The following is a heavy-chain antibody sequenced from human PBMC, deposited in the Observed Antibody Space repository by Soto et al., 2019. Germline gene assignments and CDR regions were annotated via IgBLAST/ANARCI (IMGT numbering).Heavy chain of an antibody. CDR2: ITYEGSNT. Sequence: QVQLVESGGGVVQPGRSLRLSCAASGFMFPNFGMQWVRQAPGKGLEWLALITYEGSNTHYADAVKGRFTISRDNGKNTVSLQMDNLRTEDAAIYYCAKARGANNWANYYGLDVWGQGTTVTVS. J-gene: IGHJ6*02. D-gene: IGHD1-1*01. V-gene: IGHV3-30*18. CDR3: AKARGANNWANYYGLDV. CDR1: GFMFPNFG.